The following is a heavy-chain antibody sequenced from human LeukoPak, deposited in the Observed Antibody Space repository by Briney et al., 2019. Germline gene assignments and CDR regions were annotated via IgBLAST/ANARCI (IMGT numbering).Heavy chain of an antibody. J-gene: IGHJ4*02. CDR2: ISYDGSNK. CDR3: ARTYSGSYSIDY. D-gene: IGHD1-26*01. V-gene: IGHV3-30-3*01. Sequence: PGGSLRLSCAASGFTFSSYAMHWVRQVPGKGLEWVAVISYDGSNKYYADSVKGRFTISRDNSKNTLYLQMNSLRAEDTAVYYCARTYSGSYSIDYWGQGTLVTVSS. CDR1: GFTFSSYA.